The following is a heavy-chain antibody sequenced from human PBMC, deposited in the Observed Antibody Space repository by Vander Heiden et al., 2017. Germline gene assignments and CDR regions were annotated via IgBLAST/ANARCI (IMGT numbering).Heavy chain of an antibody. D-gene: IGHD6-13*01. CDR3: ARQETFISAAGYYFDD. V-gene: IGHV4-59*08. Sequence: QVHLQESGPGLVKPSETLSLTCPVSGGSISGYYWSWIRQSPGKGLEWIGYIYYSGSTNYNPSLKSRVTISVDTSKNQFSLKLSSVTAADTAVYYCARQETFISAAGYYFDDWGQGTLVTVSS. J-gene: IGHJ4*02. CDR2: IYYSGST. CDR1: GGSISGYY.